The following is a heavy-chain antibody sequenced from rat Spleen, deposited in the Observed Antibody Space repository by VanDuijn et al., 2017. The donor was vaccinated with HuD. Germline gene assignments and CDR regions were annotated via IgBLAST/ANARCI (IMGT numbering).Heavy chain of an antibody. V-gene: IGHV5-31*01. CDR1: GFIFKNYW. CDR3: ARLWLRRVHNWFAY. CDR2: ILRTGENT. Sequence: EVQLVESGGGLVQPGGSLKLSCIASGFIFKNYWLTWIRQAPGKGLEWVASILRTGENTYYSDSVKGRFTITRDNAKSTLYLQMDSLRSEDTATYYCARLWLRRVHNWFAYWGQGTLVTVSS. J-gene: IGHJ3*01. D-gene: IGHD1-11*01.